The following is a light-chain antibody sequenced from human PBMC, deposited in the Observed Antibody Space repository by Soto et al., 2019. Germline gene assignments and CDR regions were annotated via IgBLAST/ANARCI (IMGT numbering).Light chain of an antibody. J-gene: IGLJ1*01. CDR1: ISDFVVYNY. V-gene: IGLV2-14*01. CDR2: GVS. Sequence: QSVLTQPASVSGSPGQSITISCTGTISDFVVYNYVSWYQQLPGKAPKLMIYGVSNRPSGVSNRFSGSKSGNTASLTISGLQADDEADYYCSSYAVTNIFVFGTGTKVTVL. CDR3: SSYAVTNIFV.